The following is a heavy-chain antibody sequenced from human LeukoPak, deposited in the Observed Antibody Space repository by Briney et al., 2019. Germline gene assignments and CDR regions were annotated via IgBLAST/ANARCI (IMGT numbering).Heavy chain of an antibody. CDR1: GYTFTNQD. D-gene: IGHD3-9*01. Sequence: ASVKVSCKTSGYTFTNQDMHWVRQAPGQGLEWMGCINPGNGDTKYSQEFQGRDTITSDTSASTAYMELSSLRSEDTAVYYCARDKTDDILTGSEFDYWGQGTLVTVSS. V-gene: IGHV1-3*03. CDR2: INPGNGDT. CDR3: ARDKTDDILTGSEFDY. J-gene: IGHJ4*02.